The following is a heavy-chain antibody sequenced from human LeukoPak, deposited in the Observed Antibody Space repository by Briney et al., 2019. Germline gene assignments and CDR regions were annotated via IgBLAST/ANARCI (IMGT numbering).Heavy chain of an antibody. CDR1: GGSFSGYY. D-gene: IGHD4-17*01. CDR3: ARAYTTTVTNGPFDY. V-gene: IGHV4-34*01. Sequence: SETLSLTCAVYGGSFSGYYWSWIRQPPGKGQEWIGEINHSGSTNYNPSLKSRVTISVDTSKNQFSLKLSSVTVADTAVYYCARAYTTTVTNGPFDYWGQGTLVTVSS. J-gene: IGHJ4*02. CDR2: INHSGST.